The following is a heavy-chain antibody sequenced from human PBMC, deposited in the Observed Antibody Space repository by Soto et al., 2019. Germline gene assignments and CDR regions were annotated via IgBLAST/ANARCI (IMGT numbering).Heavy chain of an antibody. CDR2: LSGSGGTT. J-gene: IGHJ5*01. V-gene: IGHV3-23*01. CDR3: AKDHGTYGPNWIDS. Sequence: EVLLLESGGGLVQPGGSLRLSCAASGFTFSSYAMCWVRQTPGKGLEWVSPLSGSGGTTYYADSAKGQFTISRDNSKSSRYLEMDCLRAEDTGVYYCAKDHGTYGPNWIDSWGQGTQVAVSS. CDR1: GFTFSSYA. D-gene: IGHD3-10*01.